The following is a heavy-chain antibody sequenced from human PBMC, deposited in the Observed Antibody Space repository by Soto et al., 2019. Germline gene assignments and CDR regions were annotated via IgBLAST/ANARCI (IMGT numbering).Heavy chain of an antibody. D-gene: IGHD2-2*01. CDR3: ARGASSPPQKSYYYYMDV. V-gene: IGHV1-8*01. CDR1: GYTFTSYD. J-gene: IGHJ6*03. Sequence: ASVKVSCKASGYTFTSYDINWVRQATGQGLEWMRWMNPNSGNTGYAQKFQGRVTMTRNTSISAAYMELSSLRSEDTAVYYCARGASSPPQKSYYYYMDVWGKGTTVTVSS. CDR2: MNPNSGNT.